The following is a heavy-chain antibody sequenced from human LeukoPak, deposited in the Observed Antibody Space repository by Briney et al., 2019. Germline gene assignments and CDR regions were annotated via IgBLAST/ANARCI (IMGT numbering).Heavy chain of an antibody. CDR1: GGSISSGSYY. V-gene: IGHV4-61*02. CDR2: IYTSGST. CDR3: ARVDIVTTNWFDP. D-gene: IGHD5-12*01. Sequence: SETLSLTCTVSGGSISSGSYYWSWIRQPAGKGLEWIGRIYTSGSTNYNPSLKSRVTISVDTSKNQFSLKLSSVTAADTAVYCCARVDIVTTNWFDPWGQGTLVIVSP. J-gene: IGHJ5*02.